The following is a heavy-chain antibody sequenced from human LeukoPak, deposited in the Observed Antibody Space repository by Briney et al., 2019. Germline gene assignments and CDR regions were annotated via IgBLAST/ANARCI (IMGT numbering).Heavy chain of an antibody. V-gene: IGHV4-30-4*08. J-gene: IGHJ3*02. CDR1: GGSISSGDYY. D-gene: IGHD4-11*01. CDR3: ARDRDYSNNDAFDI. Sequence: PSETLCLTCTVSGGSISSGDYYWSWIRQPPGKGLEWIGYIYYSGSTYYNPSLKSRVTISVDTSKNQFSLKLSSVTAADTAVYYCARDRDYSNNDAFDIWGQGTMVTVSS. CDR2: IYYSGST.